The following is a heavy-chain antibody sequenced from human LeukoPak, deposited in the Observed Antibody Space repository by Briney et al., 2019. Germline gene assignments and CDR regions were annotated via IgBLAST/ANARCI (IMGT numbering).Heavy chain of an antibody. CDR3: ARGMVPYYYDSSGPTGTFDY. D-gene: IGHD3-22*01. J-gene: IGHJ4*02. V-gene: IGHV1-2*02. CDR1: GYTFTGYY. CDR2: INPNSGGT. Sequence: GASVKVSCKASGYTFTGYYMHWVRQAPGQGLEWMGWINPNSGGTNYAQKFRGRVTMTRDTSISTAYMELSRLRSDDTAVYYCARGMVPYYYDSSGPTGTFDYWGQGTLVTVSS.